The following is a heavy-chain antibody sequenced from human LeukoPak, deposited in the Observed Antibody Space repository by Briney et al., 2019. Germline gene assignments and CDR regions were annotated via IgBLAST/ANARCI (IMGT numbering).Heavy chain of an antibody. CDR2: IIPIFGIA. D-gene: IGHD3-10*01. Sequence: SVKVSCKASGGTFSSYAISWVRQAPGQGLEWMGRIIPIFGIANYAQKFQGRVTITADKSTSTAYMELSSLRSEDTAVYYCARDGGSYGSGSRNWFDPWGQGTLVTVSS. CDR1: GGTFSSYA. CDR3: ARDGGSYGSGSRNWFDP. V-gene: IGHV1-69*04. J-gene: IGHJ5*02.